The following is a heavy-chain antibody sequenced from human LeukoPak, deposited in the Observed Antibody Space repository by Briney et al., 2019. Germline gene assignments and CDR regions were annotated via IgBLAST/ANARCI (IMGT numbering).Heavy chain of an antibody. J-gene: IGHJ4*02. V-gene: IGHV4-34*01. CDR1: GGSFSGYY. CDR2: INHSEST. D-gene: IGHD3-22*01. Sequence: PSETLSLTCAVYGGSFSGYYWSWIRQPPGKGLEWIGEINHSESTNYNPSLKSRVTISVDTSKNQFSLKLSSVTAADTAVYYCARERRYYDSSGYYSGPYFDYWGQGTLVTVSS. CDR3: ARERRYYDSSGYYSGPYFDY.